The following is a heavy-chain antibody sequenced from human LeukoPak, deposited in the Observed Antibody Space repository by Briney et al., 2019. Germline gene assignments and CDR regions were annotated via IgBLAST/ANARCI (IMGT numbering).Heavy chain of an antibody. CDR1: GYTFTSYD. Sequence: ASVKVSCKASGYTFTSYDISWVRQAPGQGLEWMGWISVYNGHTNYAQKLQGRVTMTTDTSTSTAYMELRSLRSDDTAVYYCVREWTSRSGAAAGFPWGQGTLVTVSS. D-gene: IGHD6-13*01. J-gene: IGHJ5*02. V-gene: IGHV1-18*01. CDR2: ISVYNGHT. CDR3: VREWTSRSGAAAGFP.